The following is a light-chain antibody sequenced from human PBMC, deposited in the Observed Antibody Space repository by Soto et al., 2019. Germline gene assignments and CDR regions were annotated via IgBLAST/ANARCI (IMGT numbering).Light chain of an antibody. CDR2: GAS. Sequence: EIVLTQSPGTLSLSPGERATLSCRASQSVSSCYLAWYQQKPGQAPRLLIYGASSRATGIPDRFSGGGSGTDFTLTISRLEPEDFAVYYCQQYGSSPWTFGQGTKVDIK. CDR3: QQYGSSPWT. CDR1: QSVSSCY. V-gene: IGKV3-20*01. J-gene: IGKJ1*01.